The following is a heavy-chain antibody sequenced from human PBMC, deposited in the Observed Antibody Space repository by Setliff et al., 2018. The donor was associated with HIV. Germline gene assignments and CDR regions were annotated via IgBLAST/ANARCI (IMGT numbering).Heavy chain of an antibody. CDR3: AREQFDCSGGSCYYSPMYWYFDL. Sequence: GGSLRLSCAASGFTFSSYEMNWVRQAPGKGLEWVSYISSSGSTIYYADSVKGRFTISRDNAKNSLYLQMNSLRAEDMAVYYCAREQFDCSGGSCYYSPMYWYFDLWGRGTLVTVSS. CDR2: ISSSGSTI. D-gene: IGHD2-15*01. V-gene: IGHV3-48*03. CDR1: GFTFSSYE. J-gene: IGHJ2*01.